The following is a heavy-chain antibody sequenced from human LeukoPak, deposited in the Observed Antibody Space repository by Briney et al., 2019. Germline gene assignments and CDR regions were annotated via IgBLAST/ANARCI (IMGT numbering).Heavy chain of an antibody. V-gene: IGHV3-74*01. CDR3: ARGGAYSHNY. Sequence: GGSLRLSCATSGFTFSSDWMHWVRQAPGKGLVWVSRINGDGSSTNYADSVKGRFTISRDNAKNTLYLQMNSLRAEDTAVYYCARGGAYSHNYWGQGTLVLVSS. CDR2: INGDGSST. D-gene: IGHD4-11*01. CDR1: GFTFSSDW. J-gene: IGHJ4*02.